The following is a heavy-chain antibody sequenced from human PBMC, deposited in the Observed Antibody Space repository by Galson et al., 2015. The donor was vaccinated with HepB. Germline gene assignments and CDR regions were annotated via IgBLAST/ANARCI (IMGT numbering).Heavy chain of an antibody. CDR2: VSGSGDNT. CDR1: GFTFRTYA. CDR3: ARGLDYYDKIDCSYFAY. Sequence: SLRLSCAVSGFTFRTYAMSWVRQAPGKGLEWVAGVSGSGDNTHYADSVKGRFTISRDNSKNTLYLQMDSLRAEDTAVYYCARGLDYYDKIDCSYFAYWGQGTLVIVSS. V-gene: IGHV3-23*01. D-gene: IGHD3-22*01. J-gene: IGHJ4*02.